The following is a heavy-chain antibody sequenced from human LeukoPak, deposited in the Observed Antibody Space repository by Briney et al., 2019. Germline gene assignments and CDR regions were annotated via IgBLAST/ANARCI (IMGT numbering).Heavy chain of an antibody. V-gene: IGHV3-20*04. D-gene: IGHD2-8*01. J-gene: IGHJ4*02. CDR2: INWNGGST. CDR1: GFTFDDYG. Sequence: GGSLRLSCAASGFTFDDYGMSWVRQVPGKGLEWVSGINWNGGSTGNADSVKGRFTISRDNAKNSLYLQMNSLRGEDTAVYYCARELGYCTNGVCYTVGYFDYWGQGTLVTVSS. CDR3: ARELGYCTNGVCYTVGYFDY.